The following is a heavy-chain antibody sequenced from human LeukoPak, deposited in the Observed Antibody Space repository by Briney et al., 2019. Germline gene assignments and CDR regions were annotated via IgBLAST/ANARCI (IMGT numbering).Heavy chain of an antibody. CDR2: IYYSGST. V-gene: IGHV4-39*01. CDR1: GVSISSSNYY. D-gene: IGHD6-6*01. Sequence: SETLSLTCTVSGVSISSSNYYWGWIRQPPGKGLEWIGSIYYSGSTFYNPSLKSRVTISVDTSKNQFSLKLSSVTAADTAVYYCARLGLGSSRDYWGQGTLVTVSS. J-gene: IGHJ4*02. CDR3: ARLGLGSSRDY.